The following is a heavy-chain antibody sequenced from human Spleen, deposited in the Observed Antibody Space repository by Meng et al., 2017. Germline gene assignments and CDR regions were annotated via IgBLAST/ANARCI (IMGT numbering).Heavy chain of an antibody. CDR1: GGSFSDYY. J-gene: IGHJ4*02. D-gene: IGHD4-11*01. CDR3: ARGPTTMAHDFDY. CDR2: INHSGST. Sequence: QVEPQQWGAGLLKTSETPSLTCVVSGGSFSDYYWSWIRQPPGKGLEWIGEINHSGSTNYNPSLESRATISVDTSQNNLSLKLSSVTAADSAVYYCARGPTTMAHDFDYWGQGTLVTVSS. V-gene: IGHV4-34*01.